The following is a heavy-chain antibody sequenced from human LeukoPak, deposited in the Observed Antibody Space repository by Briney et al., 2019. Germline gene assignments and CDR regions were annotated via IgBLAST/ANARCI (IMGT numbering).Heavy chain of an antibody. CDR2: VSASGDST. CDR1: GFTFSGYA. Sequence: GGSLRLSCAASGFTFSGYAMSWVRQAPGKGLAWISTVSASGDSTSYADSVKGRFTISRDNSKNALYLQVNSLRADDAALYYCAKSHYYGSGSIDYWGQGTLVTVSS. V-gene: IGHV3-23*01. J-gene: IGHJ4*02. D-gene: IGHD3-10*01. CDR3: AKSHYYGSGSIDY.